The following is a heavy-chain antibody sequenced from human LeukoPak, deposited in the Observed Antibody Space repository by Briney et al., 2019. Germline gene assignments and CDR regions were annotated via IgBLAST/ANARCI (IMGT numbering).Heavy chain of an antibody. D-gene: IGHD6-6*01. V-gene: IGHV4-59*01. CDR2: IYYSGST. CDR1: GGSISSYY. CDR3: ARAGAIAARPDFDY. J-gene: IGHJ4*02. Sequence: SETLSLTCSVSGGSISSYYWSWIRQPPGKGLEWIGYIYYSGSTNYNPSLYSRVTISVDTSKDQFSLKLSSVTAADTAIYYCARAGAIAARPDFDYWGQGTLVTVSS.